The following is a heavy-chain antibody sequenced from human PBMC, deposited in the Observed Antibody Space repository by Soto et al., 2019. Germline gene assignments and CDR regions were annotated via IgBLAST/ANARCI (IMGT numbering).Heavy chain of an antibody. CDR1: GYTFTSYG. CDR3: ARDQQYYYDSSGYSPLY. Sequence: ASVKVSCKASGYTFTSYGISWVRQAPGQGLEWMGWINPSGGSTSYAQKFQGRVTMTRDTSTSTVYMELSSLRSEDTAVYYCARDQQYYYDSSGYSPLYWGQGTLVTVSS. CDR2: INPSGGST. D-gene: IGHD3-22*01. V-gene: IGHV1-46*01. J-gene: IGHJ4*02.